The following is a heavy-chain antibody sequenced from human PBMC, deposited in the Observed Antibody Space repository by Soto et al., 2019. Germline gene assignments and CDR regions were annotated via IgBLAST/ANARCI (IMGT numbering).Heavy chain of an antibody. J-gene: IGHJ3*02. D-gene: IGHD6-13*01. CDR1: GYSLNIYW. CDR2: IYPGDSET. Sequence: PGESLKISCKGSGYSLNIYWIGWVRQMPGKGLEWMGIIYPGDSETRYSPSFQGQVTISADKSNTTAYLQWSGLKASDTSMYYCARQRIEAAFDAFDIWGQGTMVTVSS. V-gene: IGHV5-51*01. CDR3: ARQRIEAAFDAFDI.